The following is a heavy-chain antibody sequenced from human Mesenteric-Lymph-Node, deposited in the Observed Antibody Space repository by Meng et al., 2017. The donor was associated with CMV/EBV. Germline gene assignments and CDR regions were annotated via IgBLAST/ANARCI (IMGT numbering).Heavy chain of an antibody. CDR1: GFTFSSYA. CDR2: ISSSGGST. Sequence: GESLKISCAASGFTFSSYAMSWVRQAPGKGLEWVSSISSSGGSTYYADSVKGRFTISRDNSKNTLYLQMNSLRAEDTAVYYCAKESYGEWFGESSPGPWGQGTLVTVSS. J-gene: IGHJ5*02. D-gene: IGHD3-10*01. V-gene: IGHV3-23*01. CDR3: AKESYGEWFGESSPGP.